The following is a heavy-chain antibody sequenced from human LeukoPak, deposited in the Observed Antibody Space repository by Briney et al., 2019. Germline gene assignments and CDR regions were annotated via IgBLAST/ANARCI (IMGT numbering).Heavy chain of an antibody. D-gene: IGHD3-3*01. V-gene: IGHV4-59*11. CDR1: GGSISSHY. Sequence: SETLSLTCTVSGGSISSHYWSWIRQPPGKGLEWIGYIYYSGSTNYNPSLKSRVTISVDTSKNQFSLKLSSVTAADTAVYYCARGLLSGYADQDAFDIWGQGTMVTVSS. CDR3: ARGLLSGYADQDAFDI. CDR2: IYYSGST. J-gene: IGHJ3*02.